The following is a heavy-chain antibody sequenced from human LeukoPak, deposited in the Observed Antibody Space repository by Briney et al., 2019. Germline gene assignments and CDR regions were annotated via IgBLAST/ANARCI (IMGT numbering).Heavy chain of an antibody. CDR2: INGSGGST. J-gene: IGHJ4*02. V-gene: IGHV3-23*01. Sequence: GGSLRLSCAASGFTFSSYAMNWVRQAPGKGLEWVSGINGSGGSTYYAGSVKGRFTISRDNSKNTLYLQMNSLRAEDTVVYYCARRPPRLTYCGGDCSSAFDYWGQGTLVTVSS. CDR3: ARRPPRLTYCGGDCSSAFDY. CDR1: GFTFSSYA. D-gene: IGHD2-21*02.